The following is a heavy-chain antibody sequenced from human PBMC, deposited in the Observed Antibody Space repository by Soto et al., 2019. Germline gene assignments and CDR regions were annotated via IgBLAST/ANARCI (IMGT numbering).Heavy chain of an antibody. V-gene: IGHV4-34*01. CDR1: GEYFSGYY. Sequence: QVQLQQWGAGLLKPSETLSLTCAVYGEYFSGYYWSWIRQPPGKELEWIGEINHSGSTNYNPSLKSRVTISVDTSKNQFSLKLSSVTAADTAVYYCARGTVCSSWYYWGQGTLVTVSS. D-gene: IGHD6-13*01. J-gene: IGHJ4*02. CDR3: ARGTVCSSWYY. CDR2: INHSGST.